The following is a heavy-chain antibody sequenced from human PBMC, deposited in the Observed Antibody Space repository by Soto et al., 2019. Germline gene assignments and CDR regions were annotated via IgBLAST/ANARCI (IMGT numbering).Heavy chain of an antibody. CDR3: AREWYSSSGPHFDY. CDR1: GFTVSSNY. J-gene: IGHJ4*02. CDR2: IYSGGST. V-gene: IGHV3-53*01. Sequence: QPGGSLRLSCAASGFTVSSNYMSWVRQAPGKGLEWVSVIYSGGSTYYADSVKGRFTISRDNSKNTLYLQMNSLRAEDTAVYYRAREWYSSSGPHFDYWGQGTLVTVSS. D-gene: IGHD6-6*01.